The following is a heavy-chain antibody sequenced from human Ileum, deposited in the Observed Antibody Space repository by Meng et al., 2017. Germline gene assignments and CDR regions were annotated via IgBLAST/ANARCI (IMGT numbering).Heavy chain of an antibody. D-gene: IGHD5-24*01. CDR2: IKTSDSNT. CDR3: AKGREMNTILDY. CDR1: GFTFSSYA. Sequence: EGQLVESGGAFVQAGGSLSLSCAASGFTFSSYAMAWVRQAPGKGLEWVSTIKTSDSNTYYADSVKGRFTTSRDNSKNTLFLQMNSLRAEDTAVYYCAKGREMNTILDYWGQGTLVTVSS. V-gene: IGHV3-23*04. J-gene: IGHJ4*02.